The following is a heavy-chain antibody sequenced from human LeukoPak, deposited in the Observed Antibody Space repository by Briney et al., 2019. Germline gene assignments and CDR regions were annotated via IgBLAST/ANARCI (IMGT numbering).Heavy chain of an antibody. CDR1: GYTFTGYY. V-gene: IGHV1-2*06. J-gene: IGHJ4*02. CDR3: ARDVSNPRYHFDY. Sequence: GASVKVSCKASGYTFTGYYMHWVRQAPGQGLEWMGRINPNSGGTNYAQKFQGRVTMTRDTSISTAYMELSRLRSDDTAVYYCARDVSNPRYHFDYWGQGTLVTVSS. D-gene: IGHD2/OR15-2a*01. CDR2: INPNSGGT.